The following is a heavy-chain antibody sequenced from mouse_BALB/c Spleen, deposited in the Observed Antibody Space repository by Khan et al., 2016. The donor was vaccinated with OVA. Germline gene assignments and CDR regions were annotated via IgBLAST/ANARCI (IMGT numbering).Heavy chain of an antibody. CDR1: GYTFTSYT. Sequence: QVQLKESGAELARPGASVKMSYKASGYTFTSYTVHWIKERPGQGLEWIGYINPSNGYTNYNQRFKDKATLTTDKSSTTAYLQLSSLTSDDSAVYNCGRDGAYHRNDGWFAYWGQGTLVTVSA. V-gene: IGHV1-4*01. D-gene: IGHD2-14*01. CDR3: GRDGAYHRNDGWFAY. J-gene: IGHJ3*01. CDR2: INPSNGYT.